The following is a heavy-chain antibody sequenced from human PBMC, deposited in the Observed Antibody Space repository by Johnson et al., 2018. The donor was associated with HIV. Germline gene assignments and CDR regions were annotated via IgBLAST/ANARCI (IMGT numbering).Heavy chain of an antibody. J-gene: IGHJ3*02. V-gene: IGHV3-30-3*01. Sequence: QVQLVESGGGVVQPGRSLRLSCAASGFTFSSYAMHWVRQAPGQWLVWVAVISSDVSHQYYAYSVKVRLPTSRDNSKNTLYLQLSSRRAEDTAMYYCGRDMSSRWGMGDACDIWGQGTMVTVSS. CDR1: GFTFSSYA. D-gene: IGHD6-13*01. CDR3: GRDMSSRWGMGDACDI. CDR2: ISSDVSHQ.